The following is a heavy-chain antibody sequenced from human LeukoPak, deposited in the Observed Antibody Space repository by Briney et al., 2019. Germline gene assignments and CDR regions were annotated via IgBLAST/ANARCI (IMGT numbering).Heavy chain of an antibody. Sequence: ASVKVSCKASGHTFTGYDINWVRQATGQGLEWMGWMNPNSGNTGYAQKFQGRVTMTRNTSISTAYMELSSLRSEDTAVYYCARSSSTSYLMDVWGKGTTVTVSS. D-gene: IGHD2-2*01. CDR1: GHTFTGYD. J-gene: IGHJ6*03. CDR2: MNPNSGNT. V-gene: IGHV1-8*01. CDR3: ARSSSTSYLMDV.